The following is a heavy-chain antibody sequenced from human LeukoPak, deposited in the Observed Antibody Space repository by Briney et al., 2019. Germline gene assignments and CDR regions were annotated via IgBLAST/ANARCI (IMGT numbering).Heavy chain of an antibody. CDR3: AGGSLVWQFDY. D-gene: IGHD2-8*01. V-gene: IGHV3-53*01. CDR2: IYSDGSA. CDR1: GFTVSSNY. J-gene: IGHJ4*02. Sequence: GGSLRLSCAASGFTVSSNYMSWVRQAPGKGLEWVSFIYSDGSAYYPDSVKGRFTISRDNSKNTLYLQMNSLRADDMAVYFCAGGSLVWQFDYWGQGTLVAVSS.